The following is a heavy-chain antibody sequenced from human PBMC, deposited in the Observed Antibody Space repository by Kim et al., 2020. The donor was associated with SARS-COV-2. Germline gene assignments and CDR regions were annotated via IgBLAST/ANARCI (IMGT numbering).Heavy chain of an antibody. CDR1: GFTFSTHT. Sequence: GGSLRLSCAASGFTFSTHTLSWVRQAPGKGLEWVSPITPSSNSYSADSVKAGFTVSRDNAKNSLNLQMNSLKAENTAVNSVATAGGHGAQATLAAVSS. CDR2: ITPSSNS. V-gene: IGHV3-21*01. D-gene: IGHD3-16*01. J-gene: IGHJ1*01. CDR3: ATAGGH.